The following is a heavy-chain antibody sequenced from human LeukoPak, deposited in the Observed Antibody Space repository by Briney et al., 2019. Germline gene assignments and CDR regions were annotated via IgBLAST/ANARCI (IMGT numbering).Heavy chain of an antibody. V-gene: IGHV4-38-2*02. D-gene: IGHD6-13*01. CDR2: IYNSGTT. CDR3: ARGYLSSWYFNWFDP. CDR1: GYSISSGYY. Sequence: KSSETLSLTCTVSGYSISSGYYWGWIRRSPGKGLEWIGSIYNSGTTYYNPSLKSRVTISLDTSKNQFSLKLSSVTAADSALYYCARGYLSSWYFNWFDPWGQGTLVTVSS. J-gene: IGHJ5*02.